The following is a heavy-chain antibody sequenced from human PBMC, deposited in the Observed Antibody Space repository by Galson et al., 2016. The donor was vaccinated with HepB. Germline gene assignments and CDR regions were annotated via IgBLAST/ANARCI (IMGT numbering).Heavy chain of an antibody. Sequence: SLRLSSAASGFTFSDYFMSWIRQPPGKGLEWVSYISSNSNYTNYADSVKDRFTSSRDNSKNTLFLQMSSLRAEDTAVYYCVAWGPRLIWGQGTLVTVSS. CDR1: GFTFSDYF. V-gene: IGHV3-11*03. D-gene: IGHD3-16*01. J-gene: IGHJ4*02. CDR2: ISSNSNYT. CDR3: VAWGPRLI.